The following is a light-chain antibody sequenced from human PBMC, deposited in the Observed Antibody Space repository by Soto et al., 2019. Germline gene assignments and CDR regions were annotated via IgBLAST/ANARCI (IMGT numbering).Light chain of an antibody. J-gene: IGKJ4*01. V-gene: IGKV1-39*01. CDR3: QQLNSYPLT. CDR1: QSISSY. CDR2: AAS. Sequence: DIQMTQSPSSLSASVGYRVTITCRESQSISSYLNWYQQTPGKAPKILIYAASSLQSGVPSRVSGSGSGTDFTLTISSLQPEDFATYDCQQLNSYPLTFGGGTKVDIK.